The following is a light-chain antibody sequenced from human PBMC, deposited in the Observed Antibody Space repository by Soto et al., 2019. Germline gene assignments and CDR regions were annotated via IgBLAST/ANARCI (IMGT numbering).Light chain of an antibody. V-gene: IGKV3-15*01. CDR1: QSIYSN. CDR2: AAS. J-gene: IGKJ4*01. Sequence: EIVMTQSPATLSVSPGERATLSCRASQSIYSNLAWYQQKPGQSPRLLIYAASTRATGIPARFSGSGSGTGFTLTISSLQSEDFALYYCQQYSKWPLTFGGGTKVEIK. CDR3: QQYSKWPLT.